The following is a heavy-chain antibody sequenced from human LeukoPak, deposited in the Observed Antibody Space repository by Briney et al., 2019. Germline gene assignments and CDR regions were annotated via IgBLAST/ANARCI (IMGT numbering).Heavy chain of an antibody. CDR2: IYYSGST. CDR3: ARVRLPEFDY. Sequence: SETLSLTCTVSGGSISSGGYYWSWIRQHPGKGLEWIGYIYYSGSTYYNPSLKSRVTISVDTSKNQFSLKLSSVTAADTAVYYCARVRLPEFDYWGQGTLVTISS. J-gene: IGHJ4*02. CDR1: GGSISSGGYY. V-gene: IGHV4-31*03.